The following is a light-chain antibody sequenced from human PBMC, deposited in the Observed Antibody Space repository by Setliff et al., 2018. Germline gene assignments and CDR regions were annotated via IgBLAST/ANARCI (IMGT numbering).Light chain of an antibody. J-gene: IGLJ1*01. CDR3: SIHRSRGYV. Sequence: QSALTQPASVSGSPGQSITISCTGTGSDVGTSKYVSWYQQHPGKAPKLIIYDVTTRPSGVSNRFSGSKYGNTASLTISGLQAEDEADYYCSIHRSRGYVFGTGTKVTVL. CDR2: DVT. V-gene: IGLV2-14*03. CDR1: GSDVGTSKY.